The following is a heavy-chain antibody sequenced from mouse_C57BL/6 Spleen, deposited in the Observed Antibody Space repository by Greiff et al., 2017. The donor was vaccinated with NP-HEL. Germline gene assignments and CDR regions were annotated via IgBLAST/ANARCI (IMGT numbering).Heavy chain of an antibody. CDR1: GYAFRSSW. J-gene: IGHJ2*01. CDR2: IYPGDGDT. CDR3: ARSGAYSNPFDY. D-gene: IGHD2-5*01. V-gene: IGHV1-82*01. Sequence: QVQLQQSGPELVKPGASVKISCKASGYAFRSSWMNWVKQRPGKGLEWIGRIYPGDGDTNYNGKFKGKATLTADKSSSTAYMQLSSLTSEDSAVYFCARSGAYSNPFDYWGQGTTLTVSS.